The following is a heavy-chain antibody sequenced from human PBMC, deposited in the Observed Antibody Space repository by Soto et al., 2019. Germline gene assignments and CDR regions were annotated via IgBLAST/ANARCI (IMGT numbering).Heavy chain of an antibody. Sequence: ASVKVSCKASGYTFTSYAMHWVRQAPGQRLEWMGWINAGNGNTKYSQKFQGRVTITRDTSTSTAYMELRSLRSDDAAVYYCARVERYCSSTGHCWFDPWGQGTLVTVSS. D-gene: IGHD2-2*01. V-gene: IGHV1-3*01. J-gene: IGHJ5*02. CDR1: GYTFTSYA. CDR3: ARVERYCSSTGHCWFDP. CDR2: INAGNGNT.